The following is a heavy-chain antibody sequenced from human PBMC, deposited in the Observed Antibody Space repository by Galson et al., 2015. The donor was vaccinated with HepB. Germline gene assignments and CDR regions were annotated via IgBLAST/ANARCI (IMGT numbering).Heavy chain of an antibody. D-gene: IGHD3/OR15-3a*01. J-gene: IGHJ4*02. Sequence: LSLTCAVSGGSISSNAYSWSWIRQPPGKGLGWIGYIYHSGNTYYNPSLKSRVILSVDRSKKQFSLKVTSVTAADTAVYFCARSSGLPSYYFDYWGQGTLVTVSS. V-gene: IGHV4-30-2*01. CDR1: GGSISSNAYS. CDR2: IYHSGNT. CDR3: ARSSGLPSYYFDY.